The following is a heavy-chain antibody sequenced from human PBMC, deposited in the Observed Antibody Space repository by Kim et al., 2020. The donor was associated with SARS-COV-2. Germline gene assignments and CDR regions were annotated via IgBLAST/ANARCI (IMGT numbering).Heavy chain of an antibody. V-gene: IGHV1-46*01. D-gene: IGHD4-17*01. J-gene: IGHJ3*02. Sequence: AQKCQGRVTMTRDTSTSTVYMELSSLRSEDTAVYYCARDLTLRWDAFDIWGQGTMVTVSS. CDR3: ARDLTLRWDAFDI.